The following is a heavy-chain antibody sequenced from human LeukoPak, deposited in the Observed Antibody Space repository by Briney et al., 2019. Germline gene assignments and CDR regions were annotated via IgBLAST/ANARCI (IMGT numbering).Heavy chain of an antibody. CDR3: ARSGGFGVVSPFDY. Sequence: SETLSLTCTVSGVSISSGSYYWSWIRQPAGKGLEWIGRIYTSGSTNYNPSLKSRVTISVDTSKNQFSLKLSSVTAADTAVYYCARSGGFGVVSPFDYWGQGTLVTVSS. J-gene: IGHJ4*02. V-gene: IGHV4-61*02. CDR1: GVSISSGSYY. D-gene: IGHD3-3*01. CDR2: IYTSGST.